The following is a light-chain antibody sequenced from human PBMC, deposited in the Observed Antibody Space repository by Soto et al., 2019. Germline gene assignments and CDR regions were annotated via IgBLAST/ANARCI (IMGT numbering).Light chain of an antibody. CDR3: QEYNNFLWT. Sequence: THMIHSRSTLSXXLGHXLTMXXRASQSVSWGLAGYQQKPGKAPKLMIYDASTWESGVPLRFSASGSGTEFTLTISSLQPDDVATYHCQEYNNFLWTLGRGTKVDIK. CDR1: QSVSWG. V-gene: IGKV1-5*01. CDR2: DAS. J-gene: IGKJ1*01.